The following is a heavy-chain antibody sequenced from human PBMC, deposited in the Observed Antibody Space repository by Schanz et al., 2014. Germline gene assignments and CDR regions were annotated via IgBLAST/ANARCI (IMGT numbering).Heavy chain of an antibody. CDR2: IFFSGST. CDR3: ARLGVGDKAYYYYGTDV. J-gene: IGHJ6*02. V-gene: IGHV4-59*08. D-gene: IGHD1-26*01. CDR1: GVSIGGYY. Sequence: VQLQESGPGLVKPSETLSLTCTVSGVSIGGYYWSWIRQPPGKGLEWIGYIFFSGSTTYNPSFNSRVTISVDMSKNQSPRNRRSVTAADTAVYYCARLGVGDKAYYYYGTDVWGQGTTVLVSS.